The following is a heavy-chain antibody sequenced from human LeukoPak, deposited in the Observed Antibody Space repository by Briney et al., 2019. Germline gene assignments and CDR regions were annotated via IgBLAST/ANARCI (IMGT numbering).Heavy chain of an antibody. V-gene: IGHV1-18*01. Sequence: GASVKVSCKASGHTFTSYGISWVRQAPGQGLEWMGWISAYNGNTNYAQKLQGRVTMTTDTSTSTAYMELRSLRSDDTAVYYCARDRYCSGGSCSLDAFDIWGQGTMVTVSS. CDR2: ISAYNGNT. J-gene: IGHJ3*02. CDR1: GHTFTSYG. CDR3: ARDRYCSGGSCSLDAFDI. D-gene: IGHD2-15*01.